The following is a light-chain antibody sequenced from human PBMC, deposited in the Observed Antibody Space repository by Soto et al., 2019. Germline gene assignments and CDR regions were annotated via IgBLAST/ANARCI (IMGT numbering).Light chain of an antibody. Sequence: QSALTQPPSVSGAPGQRVTISCTGSSSSIGAGYDVHWYQQLPGTAPKLLIYGNNNRPSGVPDRFSGSKSGTSASLAITGLQAEDEADYYCQSYDSSLIVFGGGTKLTVL. V-gene: IGLV1-40*01. CDR1: SSSIGAGYD. CDR3: QSYDSSLIV. J-gene: IGLJ2*01. CDR2: GNN.